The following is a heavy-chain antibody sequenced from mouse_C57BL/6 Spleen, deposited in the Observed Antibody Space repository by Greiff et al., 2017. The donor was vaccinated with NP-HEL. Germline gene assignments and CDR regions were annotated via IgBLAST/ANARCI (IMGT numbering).Heavy chain of an antibody. CDR3: AEWLVTHYCGSNSCGLDY. D-gene: IGHD1-1*01. J-gene: IGHJ4*01. CDR1: GYAFSSSW. Sequence: QVQLQQSGPELVKPGASVKISCKASGYAFSSSWMNWVKQRPGKGLEWIGRIYPGDGDTNYNGKFKGKATLTADKSSSTAYMQLSSLTSDDSAVYFCAEWLVTHYCGSNSCGLDYWGQGTSVTVSS. V-gene: IGHV1-82*01. CDR2: IYPGDGDT.